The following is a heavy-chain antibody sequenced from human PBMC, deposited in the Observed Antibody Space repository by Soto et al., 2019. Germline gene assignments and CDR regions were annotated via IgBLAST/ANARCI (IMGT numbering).Heavy chain of an antibody. CDR1: GGTFSSYA. CDR3: ASRGAKTTLAY. V-gene: IGHV1-69*01. CDR2: IIPIFGTA. D-gene: IGHD4-17*01. Sequence: QVQLVQSGAEVQKPGSSVQVSCKASGGTFSSYAISWVRQAPGQGLEWMGGIIPIFGTANYAQKFQGRVTITADESTSTAYMELSSLRSEDTAVYYCASRGAKTTLAYWGQGTLVTVSS. J-gene: IGHJ4*02.